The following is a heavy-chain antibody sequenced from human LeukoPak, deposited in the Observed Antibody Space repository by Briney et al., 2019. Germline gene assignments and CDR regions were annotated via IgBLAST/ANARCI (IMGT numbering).Heavy chain of an antibody. CDR2: INPNSGGT. CDR3: VRETGSTTEYFDY. CDR1: GYSFTTYY. D-gene: IGHD1-7*01. V-gene: IGHV1-2*06. Sequence: GASVKAPCKASGYSFTTYYIHWGRQAPGQGLVGMGRINPNSGGTKYTQKFQGRVTMTRDTSISTAYMELSSLSSDDTALYYCVRETGSTTEYFDYWGRGTLVTVTS. J-gene: IGHJ4*02.